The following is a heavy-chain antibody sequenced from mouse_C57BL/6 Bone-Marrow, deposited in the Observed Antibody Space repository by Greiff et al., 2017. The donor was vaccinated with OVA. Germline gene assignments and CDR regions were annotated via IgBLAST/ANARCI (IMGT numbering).Heavy chain of an antibody. CDR1: GYTFTSYW. CDR2: IDPSDSYT. J-gene: IGHJ4*01. D-gene: IGHD2-14*01. V-gene: IGHV1-69*01. CDR3: ARAGYPYAMDY. Sequence: QVQLQQSGAELVMPGASVKLSCKASGYTFTSYWMHWVKQRPGQGLEWIGEIDPSDSYTNYNQKFKGKSTLTVDKSSSTAYMQLSSLTSEDSAVYYCARAGYPYAMDYWGQGTSVTVSS.